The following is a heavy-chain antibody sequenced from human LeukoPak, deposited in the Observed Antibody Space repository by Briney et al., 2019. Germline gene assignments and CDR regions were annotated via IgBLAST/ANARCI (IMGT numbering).Heavy chain of an antibody. J-gene: IGHJ4*02. Sequence: PGGSLRLSCAASGFTLSSNGMHWVRQAPGKGLEWVAVIWYDGSNKYYADSVKGRFTISRDNSKNTLYLQMNSLRAEDTAVYYCAKDMIVGALDYWGQGTLVTVSS. CDR3: AKDMIVGALDY. D-gene: IGHD1-26*01. CDR2: IWYDGSNK. V-gene: IGHV3-30*02. CDR1: GFTLSSNG.